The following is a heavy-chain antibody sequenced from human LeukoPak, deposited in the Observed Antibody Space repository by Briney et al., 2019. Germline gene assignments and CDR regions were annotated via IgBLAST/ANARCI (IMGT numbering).Heavy chain of an antibody. CDR1: GPTFSRYW. D-gene: IGHD2-2*01. V-gene: IGHV3-7*03. CDR3: VSRACTITACYVASWRCFDH. J-gene: IGHJ4*02. Sequence: GGSLRLSCEASGPTFSRYWLTWVRQAPGKGLEWVANINEGGSEKNYVDSVKGRFTISRDNAKSSLYLQMNNLRDDDTAVYHCVSRACTITACYVASWRCFDHWGQGTPVTVSS. CDR2: INEGGSEK.